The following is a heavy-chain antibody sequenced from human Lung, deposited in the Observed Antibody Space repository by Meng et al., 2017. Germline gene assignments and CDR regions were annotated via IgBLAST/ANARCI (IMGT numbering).Heavy chain of an antibody. V-gene: IGHV4-4*02. CDR1: CYCSTSSNW. D-gene: IGHD6-19*01. CDR2: IYHSGST. CDR3: ARRGLWLDPQNFDY. Sequence: RGAVLVSGSLSLSFSVSCYCSTSSNWWRWVRRPPAKELEEIGEIYHSGSTNYYPSLQSRVTISVEKSTNQYSLKLSSVTAADTAVDYCARRGLWLDPQNFDYWGQGTLVTVSS. J-gene: IGHJ4*02.